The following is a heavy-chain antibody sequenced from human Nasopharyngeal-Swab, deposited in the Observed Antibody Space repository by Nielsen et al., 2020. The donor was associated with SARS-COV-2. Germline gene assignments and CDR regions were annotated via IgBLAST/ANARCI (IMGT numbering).Heavy chain of an antibody. Sequence: SETLPLTCAVYGGSFSGYYWSWIRQPPGKGLERLGEINHSGSTNYNPSLKSRVTISVDTSKNQFSLKLSSVTAADTAVYYCARGGIPTGDLPTGYYFDYWGQGTLVTVSS. CDR1: GGSFSGYY. J-gene: IGHJ4*02. CDR2: INHSGST. V-gene: IGHV4-34*01. CDR3: ARGGIPTGDLPTGYYFDY. D-gene: IGHD7-27*01.